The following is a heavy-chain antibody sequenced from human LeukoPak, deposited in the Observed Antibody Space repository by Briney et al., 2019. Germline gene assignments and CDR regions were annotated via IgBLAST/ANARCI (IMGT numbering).Heavy chain of an antibody. CDR2: ISNSGSTM. CDR3: ARGRGSYSFDY. J-gene: IGHJ4*02. V-gene: IGHV3-48*03. D-gene: IGHD1-26*01. Sequence: GGSLRLSCVASGFTFSSYEMNWVRQAPGKGLEWVSYISNSGSTMYYADSVKGRFTISRDNAKNSLYLQMNSLRVEDTAVYYCARGRGSYSFDYWGQGTLVTVSS. CDR1: GFTFSSYE.